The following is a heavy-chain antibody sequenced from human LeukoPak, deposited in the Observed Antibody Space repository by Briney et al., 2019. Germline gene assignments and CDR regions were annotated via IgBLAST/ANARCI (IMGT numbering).Heavy chain of an antibody. V-gene: IGHV3-23*01. CDR2: LSGSGNTV. J-gene: IGHJ5*02. CDR3: ARRSYSSGWYVWFDP. D-gene: IGHD6-19*01. CDR1: GFTFSSYA. Sequence: PGGSLSLSCAASGFTFSSYAMTWVRQAPGRGLEWVSALSGSGNTVYYANSVKGRFTISRDNFKNTLSLQMNSLRGEDTAVYYCARRSYSSGWYVWFDPWGQGTLVTVSS.